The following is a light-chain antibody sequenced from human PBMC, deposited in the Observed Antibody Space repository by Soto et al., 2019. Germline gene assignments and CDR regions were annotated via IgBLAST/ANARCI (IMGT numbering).Light chain of an antibody. Sequence: QSVLTQPRSVSGSPGQSVTISCTGTSSDVGRYNYVSWYQQHPGKAPKLIIYDVTKRPSGVPDRFSGSKSGNTASLTISGLQAEDEVDYYCCSYAGGYIFVFGTGTKATV. CDR2: DVT. V-gene: IGLV2-11*01. J-gene: IGLJ1*01. CDR1: SSDVGRYNY. CDR3: CSYAGGYIFV.